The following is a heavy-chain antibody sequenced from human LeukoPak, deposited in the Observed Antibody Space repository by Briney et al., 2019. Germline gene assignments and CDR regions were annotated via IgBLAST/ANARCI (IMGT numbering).Heavy chain of an antibody. V-gene: IGHV1-46*01. CDR3: AREFSSSCLDF. D-gene: IGHD2-2*01. CDR1: GFTFAGYY. J-gene: IGHJ4*02. Sequence: ASVKVSCKASGFTFAGYYMHWVRQAPGQALEWIGIISPRGDSTSYAQNFQGRVSMTKDTSSSTLFMELRSLRSEDTAVYYCAREFSSSCLDFWGLGTLVTVSS. CDR2: ISPRGDST.